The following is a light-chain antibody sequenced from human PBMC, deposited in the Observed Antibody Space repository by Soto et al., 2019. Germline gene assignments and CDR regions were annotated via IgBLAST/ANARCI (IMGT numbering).Light chain of an antibody. CDR3: QQYDLLPIT. V-gene: IGKV1-33*01. J-gene: IGKJ5*01. CDR1: QTISKF. Sequence: DIQMTQSPPSLSASVGDRVTITCRASQTISKFLNWYQQKPGKAPNLLIYDASSLQTGVPSRFSGSGSGTHFTFTINSLQPEDFATYYCQQYDLLPITFGQGTRLEI. CDR2: DAS.